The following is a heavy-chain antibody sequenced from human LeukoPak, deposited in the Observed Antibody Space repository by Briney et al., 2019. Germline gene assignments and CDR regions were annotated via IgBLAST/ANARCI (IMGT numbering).Heavy chain of an antibody. CDR2: MNPNSGNT. J-gene: IGHJ4*02. CDR3: ARISRGDSSGYYPY. D-gene: IGHD3-22*01. V-gene: IGHV1-8*02. CDR1: GFTFSSDA. Sequence: GGSLRLSCAASGFTFSSDAMSWVRQAQGLECMGWMNPNSGNTGYAQKFQGRVTMTRNTSISTAYMELSSLRSEDTAVYYCARISRGDSSGYYPYWGQGTLVTVSS.